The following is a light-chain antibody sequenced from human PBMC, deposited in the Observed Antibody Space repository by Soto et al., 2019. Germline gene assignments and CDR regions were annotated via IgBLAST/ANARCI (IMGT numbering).Light chain of an antibody. V-gene: IGKV3-20*01. CDR1: QTVRNNY. CDR3: QQYGSSPRT. CDR2: DAS. Sequence: ETVMTQSPATLSVSPGERATLSCRASQTVRNNYLAWYQQKPGQAPRLLIYDASSRATGIPDRFSGSGSGTDFTLTISSLEPEDFAVYYCQQYGSSPRTFGQGTKVDIK. J-gene: IGKJ1*01.